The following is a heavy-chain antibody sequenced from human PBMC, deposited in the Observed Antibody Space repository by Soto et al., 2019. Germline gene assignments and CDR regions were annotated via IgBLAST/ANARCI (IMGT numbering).Heavy chain of an antibody. CDR2: ISGFNAYT. CDR1: GYTFTSFG. V-gene: IGHV1-18*01. CDR3: AKSGDGNWFET. D-gene: IGHD7-27*01. J-gene: IGHJ5*02. Sequence: QAQLVQSGAEVKKPGASVKVSCKASGYTFTSFGIGWVRQAPGQGLEWMGWISGFNAYTDYAQGLQGRVTMTTDTSPNTAYMELRSLKSDDTAVYYCAKSGDGNWFETWGQGTPVTVSS.